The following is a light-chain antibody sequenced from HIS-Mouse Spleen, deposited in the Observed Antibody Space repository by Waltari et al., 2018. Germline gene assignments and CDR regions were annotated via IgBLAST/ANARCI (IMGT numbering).Light chain of an antibody. V-gene: IGLV3-10*01. Sequence: SYELTQPPSVSVSPGQTARITCPGDAFPKKYAYWSQQKSGQAPVLVTYEDSKRPSGIPERFSGSSSGTMATLTISGAQVEDEADYYCYSTDSSGNHRVFGGGTKLTVL. CDR3: YSTDSSGNHRV. J-gene: IGLJ2*01. CDR2: EDS. CDR1: AFPKKY.